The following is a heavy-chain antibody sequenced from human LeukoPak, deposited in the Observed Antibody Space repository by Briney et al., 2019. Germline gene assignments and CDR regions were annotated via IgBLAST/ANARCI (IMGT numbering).Heavy chain of an antibody. CDR3: ARLWSHSKTEDY. J-gene: IGHJ4*02. CDR2: IYHNGDT. Sequence: SETLSLTCTVSGDSISSGLYAWGWIRQPPGEGLEWIGNIYHNGDTYYNPSLRSRVTISVDTSENQFSLNLRSVTAADTAVYYCARLWSHSKTEDYWGQGTVVTVSP. CDR1: GDSISSGLYA. D-gene: IGHD3-16*01. V-gene: IGHV4-39*01.